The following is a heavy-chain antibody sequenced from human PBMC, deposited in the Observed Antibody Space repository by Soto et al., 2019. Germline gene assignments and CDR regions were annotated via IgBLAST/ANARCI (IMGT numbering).Heavy chain of an antibody. D-gene: IGHD2-15*01. V-gene: IGHV3-33*01. CDR3: ARGENIVAFDI. J-gene: IGHJ3*02. CDR2: IWYDGSNK. Sequence: PGGSLRLSCAASGFTFSSYGMHWVRQAPGKGLEWVAVIWYDGSNKYYADSVKGRFTISRDNSKNTLYLQMNSLRAEDTAVYYCARGENIVAFDIWGQGTTVTGSS. CDR1: GFTFSSYG.